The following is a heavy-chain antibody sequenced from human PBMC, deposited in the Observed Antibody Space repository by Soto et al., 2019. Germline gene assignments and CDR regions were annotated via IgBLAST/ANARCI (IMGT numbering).Heavy chain of an antibody. Sequence: PGGSLRLSCVASGFTFSSYWMHWVRQAPGKGPLWVSRIKSDGSGTYYAVSVQGRLTISRDNAKISLYLQMNSLRAEDTSVYYCVRGDGDYNDGNGYLARHWGQGTLVTVSS. CDR1: GFTFSSYW. CDR3: VRGDGDYNDGNGYLARH. V-gene: IGHV3-74*01. J-gene: IGHJ4*02. D-gene: IGHD5-18*01. CDR2: IKSDGSGT.